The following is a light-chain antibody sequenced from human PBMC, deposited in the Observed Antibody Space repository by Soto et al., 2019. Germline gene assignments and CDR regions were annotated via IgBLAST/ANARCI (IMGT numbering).Light chain of an antibody. J-gene: IGKJ4*01. V-gene: IGKV1-9*01. CDR2: AAS. CDR1: QGIGRY. Sequence: DIQLTQSPSFLSASLGDRVTITCRASQGIGRYLAWYQQKPGKAPRLLIYAASTLQSGVPSRFSGSGSDTEVTLTISSLQPEDFATYYCQQLNNYPLTFGGGTKVEIK. CDR3: QQLNNYPLT.